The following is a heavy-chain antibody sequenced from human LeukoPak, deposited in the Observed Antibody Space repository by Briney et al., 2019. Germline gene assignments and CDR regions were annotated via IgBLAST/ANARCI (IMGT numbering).Heavy chain of an antibody. Sequence: SQTLSLTCTVSGGSISSGDYFWSWIRQPPGKGLEWIGYIYYSGTTDYNPSLKSRGTISVDTSKNQFSLKLNSVTAADTAVYHCARALWSGNWFDPWGQGTLVTVSS. CDR2: IYYSGTT. D-gene: IGHD3-3*01. V-gene: IGHV4-30-4*01. CDR1: GGSISSGDYF. J-gene: IGHJ5*01. CDR3: ARALWSGNWFDP.